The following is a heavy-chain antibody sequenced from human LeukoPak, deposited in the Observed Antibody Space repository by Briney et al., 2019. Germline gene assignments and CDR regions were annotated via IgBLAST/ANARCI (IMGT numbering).Heavy chain of an antibody. V-gene: IGHV3-30*18. CDR1: GFTFSSYG. J-gene: IGHJ4*02. D-gene: IGHD4-17*01. Sequence: SLRLSCAASGFTFSSYGMHWVRQAPGEGLEWVAVISYDGSNKYYADSVKGRFTISRDNSKNTLYLQMNSMRAEDTAVYYCAKDPDDYGDYVDYWGQGTLVTVSS. CDR3: AKDPDDYGDYVDY. CDR2: ISYDGSNK.